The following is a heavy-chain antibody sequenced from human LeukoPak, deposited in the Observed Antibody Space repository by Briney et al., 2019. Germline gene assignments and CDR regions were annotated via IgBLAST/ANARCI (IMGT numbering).Heavy chain of an antibody. D-gene: IGHD3-10*01. CDR1: GGSFSGYY. CDR3: ARGGVD. V-gene: IGHV4-34*01. J-gene: IGHJ4*02. CDR2: INHSGST. Sequence: SETLSLTCAVYGGSFSGYYWSWIRQPPGKGLGWIGEINHSGSTNYNPSLKSRVTISVDTSKNQFSLKLSSVTAADTAVYYCARGGVDWGQGTLVTVSS.